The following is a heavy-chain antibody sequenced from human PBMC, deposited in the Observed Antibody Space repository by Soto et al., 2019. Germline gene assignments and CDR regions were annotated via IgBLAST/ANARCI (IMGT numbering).Heavy chain of an antibody. CDR2: IYPGDSGT. CDR1: GYSFTSYW. D-gene: IGHD3-10*01. V-gene: IGHV5-51*01. Sequence: PGESLKISCKGSGYSFTSYWIGWVRQMPGKGLEWMGIIYPGDSGTRYSPSFQGQVTISADKSINTAYLQWSSLKASDTAMHYCAREDGGSGSYYTLDAFDIWGQGTMVTVSS. CDR3: AREDGGSGSYYTLDAFDI. J-gene: IGHJ3*02.